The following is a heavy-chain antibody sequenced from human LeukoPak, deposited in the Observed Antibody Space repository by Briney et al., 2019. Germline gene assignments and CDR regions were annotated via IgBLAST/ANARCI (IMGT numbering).Heavy chain of an antibody. J-gene: IGHJ5*02. CDR2: INTDTRNP. D-gene: IGHD5-18*01. Sequence: ASVKVSCKASGYTFTTYAVNWVRQAPGQGLEWMGWINTDTRNPTYAQVFTGRFVFSLDTSVSTAYLQISSLKAEDTAVYYCARGFRWLQPDSWGQGTLVTVSS. CDR1: GYTFTTYA. V-gene: IGHV7-4-1*02. CDR3: ARGFRWLQPDS.